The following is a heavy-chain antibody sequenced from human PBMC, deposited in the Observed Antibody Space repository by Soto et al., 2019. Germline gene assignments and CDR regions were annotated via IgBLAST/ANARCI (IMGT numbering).Heavy chain of an antibody. J-gene: IGHJ6*02. CDR3: ARYPSYYGMDV. CDR2: INAGNGNT. Sequence: QVQLVQSGAEEKKPGASVKVSCKASGYTFTSYAMHWVRQAPGQRLEWMGWINAGNGNTKYSQKFQGRVTITRDTSGSTAYMEMSRLRSEYTAVYYCARYPSYYGMDVWGQGTTVTVSS. CDR1: GYTFTSYA. V-gene: IGHV1-3*05.